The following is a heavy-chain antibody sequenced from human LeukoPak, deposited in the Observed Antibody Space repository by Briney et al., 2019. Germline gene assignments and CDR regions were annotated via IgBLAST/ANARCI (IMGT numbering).Heavy chain of an antibody. J-gene: IGHJ5*02. V-gene: IGHV3-30*02. CDR1: GFTFSNYG. Sequence: GGSLRLSCAASGFTFSNYGMHWARLAPGKGLEWVAYIRFDGSSKYYAESVRGRFTISRDNAKNSLYLQMNSLRAEDTAVYYCARDKPRTDYDFWSGPEGNWFDPWGQGTLVTVSS. CDR3: ARDKPRTDYDFWSGPEGNWFDP. D-gene: IGHD3-3*01. CDR2: IRFDGSSK.